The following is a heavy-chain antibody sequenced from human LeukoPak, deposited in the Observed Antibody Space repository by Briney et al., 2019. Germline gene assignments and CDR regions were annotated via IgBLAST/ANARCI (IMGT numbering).Heavy chain of an antibody. CDR2: IYYSGST. J-gene: IGHJ5*02. CDR1: GGSISSYY. D-gene: IGHD3-22*01. Sequence: SEILSLTCTVSGGSISSYYWSWIRQPPGKGLEWIGYIYYSGSTNYNPSLKGRVTISVDTSKNQFSLKLSSVTAADTAVYYCARARPAPDSSWFDPWGQGTLVTVSS. CDR3: ARARPAPDSSWFDP. V-gene: IGHV4-59*01.